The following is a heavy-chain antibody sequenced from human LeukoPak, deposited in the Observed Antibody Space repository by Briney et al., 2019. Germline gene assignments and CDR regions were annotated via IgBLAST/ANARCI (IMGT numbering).Heavy chain of an antibody. CDR1: GGIFGYYA. D-gene: IGHD4-11*01. CDR2: INPLSGTA. Sequence: SVKVSCKASGGIFGYYAISWVRQAPGQGLEWMGGINPLSGTANYAQNFQGRVAINTDESTSTASMELSSLRSEDTAVYYCATVTTVTNPYYYYMDVWVKGTTVTVSS. J-gene: IGHJ6*03. CDR3: ATVTTVTNPYYYYMDV. V-gene: IGHV1-69*05.